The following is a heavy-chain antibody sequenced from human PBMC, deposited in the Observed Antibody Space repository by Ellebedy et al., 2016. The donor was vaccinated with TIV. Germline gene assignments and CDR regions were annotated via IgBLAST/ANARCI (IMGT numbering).Heavy chain of an antibody. CDR3: STGSYFGRGA. CDR2: IKEDETEK. J-gene: IGHJ5*02. CDR1: GFTFGGAW. D-gene: IGHD1-26*01. Sequence: GGSLRLXXVASGFTFGGAWMGWVRQAPGKGLEWVANIKEDETEKYYAESVKGRFTISRDNAKNLLYLEMKSLRAEDTALYYCSTGSYFGRGAWGQGTLVTVSS. V-gene: IGHV3-7*01.